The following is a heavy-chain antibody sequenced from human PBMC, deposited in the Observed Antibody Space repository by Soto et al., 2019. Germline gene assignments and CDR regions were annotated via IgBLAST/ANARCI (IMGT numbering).Heavy chain of an antibody. J-gene: IGHJ6*02. D-gene: IGHD5-12*01. CDR1: GYSFTSYW. Sequence: PGASLKISCKGSGYSFTSYWIGWVRQMPGKGLEWMGIIYPGDSDTRYSPSFQGQVTISADKSISTAYLQWSSLKASDTAMYYCARLGGYDSGYYYYGMDVWGQGTTVTVSS. CDR2: IYPGDSDT. CDR3: ARLGGYDSGYYYYGMDV. V-gene: IGHV5-51*01.